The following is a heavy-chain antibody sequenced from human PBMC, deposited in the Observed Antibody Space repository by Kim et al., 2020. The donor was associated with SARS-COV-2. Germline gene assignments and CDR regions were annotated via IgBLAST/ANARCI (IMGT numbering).Heavy chain of an antibody. CDR2: INHSGST. D-gene: IGHD3-10*01. Sequence: SETLSLTCAVYGGSFSGYYWSWTRQPPGKGLEWIGEINHSGSTNYNPSLKSRVTISVDTSKNQFSPKLSSVTAADTAVYYCARVVRGVPTQYYMDVWGKGTTVTVSS. CDR1: GGSFSGYY. V-gene: IGHV4-34*01. J-gene: IGHJ6*03. CDR3: ARVVRGVPTQYYMDV.